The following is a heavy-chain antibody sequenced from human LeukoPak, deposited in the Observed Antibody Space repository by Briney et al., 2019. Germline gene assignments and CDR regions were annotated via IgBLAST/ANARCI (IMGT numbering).Heavy chain of an antibody. J-gene: IGHJ4*02. CDR2: INPDGSTT. Sequence: GGSLRLSCAASGFTFSNYWKHWVRQDPGKGLVWVSFINPDGSTTNYADSVKGRFTISRDNAKNALYLQMNSLRAEDTAVYYCARLFGGVTTFDYWGQGALVTVSS. D-gene: IGHD2-8*02. CDR1: GFTFSNYW. CDR3: ARLFGGVTTFDY. V-gene: IGHV3-74*01.